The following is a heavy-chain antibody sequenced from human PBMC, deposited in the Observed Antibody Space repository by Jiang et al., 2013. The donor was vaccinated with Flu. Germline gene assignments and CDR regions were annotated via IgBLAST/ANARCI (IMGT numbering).Heavy chain of an antibody. CDR1: GDSVSSNSAA. CDR3: ARGPMVRGVGYFQH. D-gene: IGHD3-10*01. Sequence: QTLSLTCAISGDSVSSNSAAWNWIRQSPSRGLEWLGRTYYRSKWYNDYAVSVKSRITINPDTSKNQFSLQLNSVTPEDTAVYYCARGPMVRGVGYFQHWGQGTLVTVSS. V-gene: IGHV6-1*01. CDR2: TYYRSKWYN. J-gene: IGHJ1*01.